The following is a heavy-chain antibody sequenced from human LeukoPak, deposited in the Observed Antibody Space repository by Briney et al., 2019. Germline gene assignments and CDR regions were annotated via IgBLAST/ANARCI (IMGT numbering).Heavy chain of an antibody. CDR2: IYTSGST. V-gene: IGHV4-61*02. CDR1: GGSISSGSYY. Sequence: SETLPLTCTVSGGSISSGSYYWSWIRQPAGKGLEWIGRIYTSGSTNYNPSLKSRVTISVDTSKNQFSLKLSSVTAADTAVYYCARADPERGYSGYYYYYMGVWGKGTTVTISS. CDR3: ARADPERGYSGYYYYYMGV. J-gene: IGHJ6*03. D-gene: IGHD5-12*01.